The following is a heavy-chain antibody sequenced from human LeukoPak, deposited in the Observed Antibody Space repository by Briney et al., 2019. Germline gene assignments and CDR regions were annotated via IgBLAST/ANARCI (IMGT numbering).Heavy chain of an antibody. CDR3: ASNFYGSGTPPAFDI. J-gene: IGHJ3*02. CDR1: GGSISSSSYY. V-gene: IGHV4-39*01. CDR2: IYYSGST. D-gene: IGHD3-10*01. Sequence: PSETLSLTCTVSGGSISSSSYYWGWIRQPPGKGLEWIGSIYYSGSTYYNPSLKSRVTISVDTSKNQFSLKLSSVTAADTAVYYCASNFYGSGTPPAFDIWGQATMVTVSS.